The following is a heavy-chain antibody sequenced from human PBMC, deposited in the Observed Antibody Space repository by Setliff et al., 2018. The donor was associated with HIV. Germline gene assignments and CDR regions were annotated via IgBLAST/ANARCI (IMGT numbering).Heavy chain of an antibody. CDR3: AHTTDAYYDILTGYWDYFDY. J-gene: IGHJ4*02. V-gene: IGHV2-5*02. D-gene: IGHD3-9*01. Sequence: GSGPTLVNPTQTLTLTCTFSGFSLSTSGVGVGWIRQPPGKALEWLALIYWDDDKRYSPSLKSRLTITKDTSKNQVVLTMTNMDPVDTATYYCAHTTDAYYDILTGYWDYFDYWGQGTQVTVSS. CDR2: IYWDDDK. CDR1: GFSLSTSGVG.